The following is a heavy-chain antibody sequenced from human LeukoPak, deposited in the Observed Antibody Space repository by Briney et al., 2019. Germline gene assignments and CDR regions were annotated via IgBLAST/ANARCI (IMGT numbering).Heavy chain of an antibody. CDR3: ARDRYYYDSSGSHDGRYMDV. CDR1: GFTFSDYW. CDR2: MKPDGSDK. D-gene: IGHD3-22*01. Sequence: GGSLRLSCAASGFTFSDYWMSWVRQAPGKGLEWVANMKPDGSDKAYVDSVKGRFTISRDNTKNSLYLQMSSLRAEDTALYYCARDRYYYDSSGSHDGRYMDVWGKGTTVTVSS. V-gene: IGHV3-7*03. J-gene: IGHJ6*03.